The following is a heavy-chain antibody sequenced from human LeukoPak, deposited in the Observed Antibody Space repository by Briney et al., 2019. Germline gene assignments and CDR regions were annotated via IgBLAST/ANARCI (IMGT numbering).Heavy chain of an antibody. CDR1: GGTFSSYA. Sequence: SVKVSCKASGGTFSSYAISWVRQAPGQGLEWMGGIIPIFGTANYAQKFQGRVTITTDESTSTAYMELSSLRAEDTAVYYCARDSYQPGLINYWGQGTLVTVSS. D-gene: IGHD2-2*01. CDR2: IIPIFGTA. CDR3: ARDSYQPGLINY. J-gene: IGHJ4*02. V-gene: IGHV1-69*05.